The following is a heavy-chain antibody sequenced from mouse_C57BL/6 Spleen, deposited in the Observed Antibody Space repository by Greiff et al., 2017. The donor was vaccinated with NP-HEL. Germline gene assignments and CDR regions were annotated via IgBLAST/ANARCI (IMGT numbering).Heavy chain of an antibody. CDR3: AHYYGSFDY. D-gene: IGHD1-1*01. CDR1: GFTFTSYT. CDR2: INPGSGYT. V-gene: IGHV1-4*01. Sequence: QVQLQQSGAELARPGASVKMSCTASGFTFTSYTMHWVKQRPGQGLEWIGCINPGSGYTKYTSKFQDKATLTADKSSSTAYMQLSSLTSEDSAVYYCAHYYGSFDYWGHGTTVTVSS. J-gene: IGHJ2*01.